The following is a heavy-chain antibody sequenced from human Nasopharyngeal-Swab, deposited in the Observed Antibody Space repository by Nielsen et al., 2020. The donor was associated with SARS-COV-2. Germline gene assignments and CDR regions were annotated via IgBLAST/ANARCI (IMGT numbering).Heavy chain of an antibody. Sequence: GGSLRLSCAASGFTFRSYAMHWVRQAPGKGLEWVAVISYDGSNKSYADSVRGRFTISRDNSKNTLNLQMNSLRAEDTALYYCAKDMDVDSAMVSDYWGQGTLVTVSS. CDR2: ISYDGSNK. J-gene: IGHJ4*02. D-gene: IGHD5-18*01. CDR1: GFTFRSYA. CDR3: AKDMDVDSAMVSDY. V-gene: IGHV3-30-3*01.